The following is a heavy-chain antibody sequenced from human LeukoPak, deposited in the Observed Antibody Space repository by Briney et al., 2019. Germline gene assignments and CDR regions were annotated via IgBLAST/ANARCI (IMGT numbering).Heavy chain of an antibody. CDR1: GFTFNSYS. D-gene: IGHD1-26*01. J-gene: IGHJ4*02. Sequence: GGSLRLSCAASGFTFNSYSMNWVRQAPGKGLEWVSYINSGSIVYYTDSVKGRFTISTDNAKNSLFLQMNSLRAEDTAVYYCARELAVGGTGGQEYWGQGTLVTVSS. CDR3: ARELAVGGTGGQEY. CDR2: INSGSIV. V-gene: IGHV3-48*04.